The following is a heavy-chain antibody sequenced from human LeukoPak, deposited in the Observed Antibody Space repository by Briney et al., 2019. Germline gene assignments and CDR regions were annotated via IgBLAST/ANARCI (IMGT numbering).Heavy chain of an antibody. V-gene: IGHV1-2*02. D-gene: IGHD2-2*01. Sequence: ASVKVSFKASGYTFTGYCLHWVRQAPGQGLEWMGWISPNTGDTNYAQKFQGRVTMTRDTSITTAYMELSSLRSDDTAMYYCARVVGQGTAMPSRDFFDYWGQGTLVIVSS. CDR3: ARVVGQGTAMPSRDFFDY. CDR1: GYTFTGYC. J-gene: IGHJ4*02. CDR2: ISPNTGDT.